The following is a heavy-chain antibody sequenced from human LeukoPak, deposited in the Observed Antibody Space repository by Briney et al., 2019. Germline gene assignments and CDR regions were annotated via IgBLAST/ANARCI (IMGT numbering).Heavy chain of an antibody. CDR3: AKGVYYGSDIFDY. CDR1: GFTFNKYD. V-gene: IGHV3-23*01. CDR2: VTVGGVST. Sequence: PGGSLTLSCAASGFTFNKYDMRWMRPAPGRGRVWVSGVTVGGVSTYYTVSVKGRFTISRDNSKNTLYLQMHSVRAADTGVYHCAKGVYYGSDIFDYGGKGTRVTVSS. D-gene: IGHD3-10*01. J-gene: IGHJ4*02.